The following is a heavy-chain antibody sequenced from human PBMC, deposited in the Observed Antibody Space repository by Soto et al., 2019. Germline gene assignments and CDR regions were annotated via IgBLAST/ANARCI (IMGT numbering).Heavy chain of an antibody. V-gene: IGHV1-18*01. CDR3: ARDPPKGCSGGSCYPPSMYYFDY. CDR1: GYTFTSYG. CDR2: ISAYNGNT. D-gene: IGHD2-15*01. Sequence: ASVKVSCKASGYTFTSYGISWVRQAPGQGLEWMGWISAYNGNTNYAQKLQGRVTMTTDTSTSTAYMELRSLRSDDTAVYYCARDPPKGCSGGSCYPPSMYYFDYWGQGTLVTVSS. J-gene: IGHJ4*02.